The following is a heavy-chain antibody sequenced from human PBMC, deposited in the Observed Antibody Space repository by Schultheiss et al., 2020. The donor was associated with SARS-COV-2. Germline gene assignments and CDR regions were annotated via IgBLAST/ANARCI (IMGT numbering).Heavy chain of an antibody. CDR1: GYSISSGYY. V-gene: IGHV4-31*02. CDR3: ARAALYSGSSYFDY. D-gene: IGHD6-13*01. Sequence: SQTLSLTCAVSGYSISSGYYWGWIRQHPGKGLEWIGYIYYSGSTYYNPSLKSRVTISVDTSKNQFSLKLSSVTAADTAVYYCARAALYSGSSYFDYWGQGTLVTVSS. CDR2: IYYSGST. J-gene: IGHJ4*02.